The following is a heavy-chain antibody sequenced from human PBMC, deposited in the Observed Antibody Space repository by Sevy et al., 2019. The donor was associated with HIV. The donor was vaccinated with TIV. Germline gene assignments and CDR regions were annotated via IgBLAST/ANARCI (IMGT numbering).Heavy chain of an antibody. CDR3: AKDRKVLLVVYAIPFDVFDI. CDR1: GFTFSSYD. J-gene: IGHJ3*02. D-gene: IGHD2-8*02. Sequence: GGSLRLSCTASGFTFSSYDMNWVRQAPGKGLEWVAFIRYDGSNEYYGDSVKGRFTISRDNSKDTLYLQMNSLRPEDTAVYFCAKDRKVLLVVYAIPFDVFDIWGHGTMVTVSS. V-gene: IGHV3-30*02. CDR2: IRYDGSNE.